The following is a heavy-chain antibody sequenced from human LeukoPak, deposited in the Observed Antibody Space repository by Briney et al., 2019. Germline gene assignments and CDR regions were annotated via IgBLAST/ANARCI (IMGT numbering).Heavy chain of an antibody. J-gene: IGHJ4*02. CDR1: GGSISSNNW. V-gene: IGHV4-4*02. CDR3: ARVNINNWHSCDY. D-gene: IGHD1-1*01. Sequence: TSETLSLTCAVSGGSISSNNWWGWVRQPPGKGLEWIGEIHHSGSPNYNPSLKSRVTISVDKSRNHLSLNLSSVTAADAAVYYCARVNINNWHSCDYWGQGTLVTVSS. CDR2: IHHSGSP.